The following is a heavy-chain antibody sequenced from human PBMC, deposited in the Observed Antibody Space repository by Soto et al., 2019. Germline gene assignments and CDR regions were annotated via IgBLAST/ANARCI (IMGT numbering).Heavy chain of an antibody. J-gene: IGHJ6*03. D-gene: IGHD6-13*01. CDR3: AKDGGAAAVRYYYYMDV. Sequence: GGSLRLSCAASGFTFSSYGMHWVRQAPGKGLEWVAVISYDGSNKYYADSVKGRFTISRDNSKNTLYLQMNSLRAEDTAVYYCAKDGGAAAVRYYYYMDVWGKGTTVTVSS. CDR2: ISYDGSNK. V-gene: IGHV3-30*18. CDR1: GFTFSSYG.